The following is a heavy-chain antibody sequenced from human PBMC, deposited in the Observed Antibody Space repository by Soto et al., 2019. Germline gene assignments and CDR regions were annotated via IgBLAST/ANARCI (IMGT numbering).Heavy chain of an antibody. CDR3: VRHFATRFYYGSGSYYNYYYGMDV. CDR2: IFPVDSEA. Sequence: GESLKISCKGSGYIFTDHCIVWVRQMAGKGLEWMGSIFPVDSEARYSPAFKGHVPLSVDKSVGTAYLQWTSLKASDTAMYYCVRHFATRFYYGSGSYYNYYYGMDVWGHGTTVTVS. J-gene: IGHJ6*02. V-gene: IGHV5-51*01. D-gene: IGHD3-10*01. CDR1: GYIFTDHC.